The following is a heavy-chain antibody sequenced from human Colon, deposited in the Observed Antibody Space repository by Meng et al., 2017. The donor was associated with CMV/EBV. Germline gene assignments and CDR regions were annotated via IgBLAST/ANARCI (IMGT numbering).Heavy chain of an antibody. V-gene: IGHV6-1*01. CDR1: GDNISNNRAA. CDR2: TYYKSRWYT. D-gene: IGHD6-13*01. J-gene: IGHJ5*02. CDR3: ARAVTSSWHEWFDP. Sequence: SETLSLTCAISGDNISNNRAAWNWIRQSPSRGLEWLGRTYYKSRWYTDYAISLNSRVTITPDTFKNHISLQLSSVTPDDTAIYYCARAVTSSWHEWFDPWGQGTLVTVSS.